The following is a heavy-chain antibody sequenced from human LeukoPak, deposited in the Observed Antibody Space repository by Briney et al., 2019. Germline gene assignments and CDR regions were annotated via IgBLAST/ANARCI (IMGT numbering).Heavy chain of an antibody. CDR1: GFTFNTYS. Sequence: GGSLRLSCVVSGFTFNTYSMNWVRQAPGKGLEWVSYISSSSSTIYYADSVKGRFSISRDNAKNSLYLQMNSLRAEDTAVYYCARAITLFGVEDYFDYWGQGTLVTVSS. D-gene: IGHD3-3*01. J-gene: IGHJ4*02. V-gene: IGHV3-48*01. CDR3: ARAITLFGVEDYFDY. CDR2: ISSSSSTI.